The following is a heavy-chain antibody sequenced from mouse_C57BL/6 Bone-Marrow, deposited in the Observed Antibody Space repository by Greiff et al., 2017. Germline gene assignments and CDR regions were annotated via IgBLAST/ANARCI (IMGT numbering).Heavy chain of an antibody. J-gene: IGHJ3*01. CDR3: ARWDYDYGPFAY. CDR1: GYAFSSSW. V-gene: IGHV1-82*01. D-gene: IGHD2-4*01. Sequence: QVQLKESGPELVKPGASVKISCKASGYAFSSSWMNWVKQRPGKGLEWIGRIYPGDGDTNYNGKFKGKATLTADKSSSTAYMQLSSLTSEDSAVDFCARWDYDYGPFAYWGQGTLVTVSA. CDR2: IYPGDGDT.